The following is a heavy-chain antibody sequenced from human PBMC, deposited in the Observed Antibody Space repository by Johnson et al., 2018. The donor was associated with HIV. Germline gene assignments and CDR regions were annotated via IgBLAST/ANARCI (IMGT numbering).Heavy chain of an antibody. V-gene: IGHV3-9*01. CDR1: GFTFDDYG. Sequence: LVESGGGLVKPGVSMRLSCIASGFTFDDYGMSWVSQAQGKGLEWVSGFSWNSGSIGYADSVKGRFTISRDNAKKSLYLQMNSLRAEDTAVYYCAKDRGYGGNLEASDIVGQGTMVTVSS. J-gene: IGHJ3*02. CDR3: AKDRGYGGNLEASDI. CDR2: FSWNSGSI. D-gene: IGHD4-23*01.